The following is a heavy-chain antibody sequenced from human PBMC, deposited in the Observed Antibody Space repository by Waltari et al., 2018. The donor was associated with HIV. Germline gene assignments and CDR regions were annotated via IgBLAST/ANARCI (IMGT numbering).Heavy chain of an antibody. CDR1: GGSISSGGYY. J-gene: IGHJ3*02. D-gene: IGHD5-18*01. CDR3: ARGVDTAMVIAFDI. CDR2: IYYSGST. Sequence: QVQLQESGPGLVKPSQTLSLTCTVSGGSISSGGYYWSWIRQHPGKGLEWIGYIYYSGSTYNNPSLKSLVTISVDTSKNQFSLKLSSVTAADTAVYYCARGVDTAMVIAFDIWGQGTMVTVSS. V-gene: IGHV4-31*01.